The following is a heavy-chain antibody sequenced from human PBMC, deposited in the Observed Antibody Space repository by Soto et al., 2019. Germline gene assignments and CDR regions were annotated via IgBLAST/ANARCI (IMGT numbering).Heavy chain of an antibody. D-gene: IGHD1-7*01. J-gene: IGHJ6*02. Sequence: GGSLRLSCTASGFDFSRYGMHWVRQAPGKGLEWVSTIWHDGSGKFYADSVKGRFTISRDNSRHTLYLQMDSLRVEDTALYHCARIAAHLELLLYGMDVWGQGIPVTVSS. CDR1: GFDFSRYG. CDR3: ARIAAHLELLLYGMDV. V-gene: IGHV3-33*01. CDR2: IWHDGSGK.